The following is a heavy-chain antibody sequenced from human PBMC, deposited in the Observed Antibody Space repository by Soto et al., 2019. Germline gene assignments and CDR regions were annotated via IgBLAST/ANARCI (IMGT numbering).Heavy chain of an antibody. CDR3: ARFRAPRRQLISMSFHI. CDR1: GYSFTSYW. CDR2: IDPGDSDT. D-gene: IGHD6-6*01. J-gene: IGHJ3*02. V-gene: IGHV5-51*01. Sequence: PGQSLKISCKGSGYSFTSYWISWVRQTPGKGLEWMGRIDPGDSDTSYSPSFQGRVTISADKSITTAFVQWGSLKASDSAIYYCARFRAPRRQLISMSFHIWGLGTLVTVSS.